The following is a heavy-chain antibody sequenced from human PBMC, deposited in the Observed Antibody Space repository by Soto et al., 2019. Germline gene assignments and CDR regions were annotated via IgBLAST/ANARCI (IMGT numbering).Heavy chain of an antibody. CDR3: AAGYCSSTSCRYYYGMDV. V-gene: IGHV1-58*01. D-gene: IGHD2-2*01. Sequence: SVKVSCKASGFTFTSSAVQWVRQARGQRLEWIGWIVVGSGNTNYAQKFQERVTITRDMSTSTVYMELSSLRSEDTAVYYCAAGYCSSTSCRYYYGMDVWGQGTTVTVSS. J-gene: IGHJ6*02. CDR1: GFTFTSSA. CDR2: IVVGSGNT.